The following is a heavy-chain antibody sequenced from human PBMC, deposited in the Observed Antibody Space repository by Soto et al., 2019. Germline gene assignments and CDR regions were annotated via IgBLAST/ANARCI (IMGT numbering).Heavy chain of an antibody. CDR3: AKWSGYGDE. V-gene: IGHV3-23*01. CDR1: GFTFSTYS. D-gene: IGHD5-12*01. Sequence: EVQLLESGGGLVQPGGSLRLSCAASGFTFSTYSMAWVRQAPGKGPEWVSGLSGGGINTFYADSVKGRFTISVDNSKNTVDLQMNSLRVEDKAVYYCAKWSGYGDEWGQGTLVTVSS. CDR2: LSGGGINT. J-gene: IGHJ4*02.